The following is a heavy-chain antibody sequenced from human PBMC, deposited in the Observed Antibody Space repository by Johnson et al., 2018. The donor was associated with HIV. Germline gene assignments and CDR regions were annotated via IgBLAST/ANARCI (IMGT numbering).Heavy chain of an antibody. D-gene: IGHD5-18*01. J-gene: IGHJ3*02. CDR1: GFTFGSYA. Sequence: QVQLVESGGGVVQPGRSLRLSCAASGFTFGSYAMHWVRQAPGKGLEWVALISFDGGTKYYADSVKGRFIISRDDSKDTLHLHMNSLRPEDTAVYFCARADTAMVRGAFDIWGQGTMVTVSS. CDR2: ISFDGGTK. V-gene: IGHV3-30*04. CDR3: ARADTAMVRGAFDI.